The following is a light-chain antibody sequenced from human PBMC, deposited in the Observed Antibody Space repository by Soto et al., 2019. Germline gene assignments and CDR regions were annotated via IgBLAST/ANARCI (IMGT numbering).Light chain of an antibody. CDR1: QSVASS. CDR2: DAS. Sequence: EIVLMQSPGTLSLSPGERGTLSCRASQSVASSLAWYQQKPGQAPRLLIYDASNRATGIPDRFSGSGSGTDFTLTLSRLEPEDFAVDYCQQYVNSPLTFGGGTKVDIK. J-gene: IGKJ4*01. V-gene: IGKV3-20*01. CDR3: QQYVNSPLT.